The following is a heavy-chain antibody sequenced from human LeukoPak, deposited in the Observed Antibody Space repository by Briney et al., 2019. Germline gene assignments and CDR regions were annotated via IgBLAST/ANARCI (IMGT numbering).Heavy chain of an antibody. CDR3: ARVSYGMDV. J-gene: IGHJ6*02. Sequence: GGSLRLSCAASGFTFSSYAMHWVRQAPGKGLEWVAVISYDGSNKYYADSVKGRSTISRDNSKNTLYLQMNSLRAEETAVYCCARVSYGMDVWGQGTTVTVSS. V-gene: IGHV3-30-3*01. CDR1: GFTFSSYA. CDR2: ISYDGSNK.